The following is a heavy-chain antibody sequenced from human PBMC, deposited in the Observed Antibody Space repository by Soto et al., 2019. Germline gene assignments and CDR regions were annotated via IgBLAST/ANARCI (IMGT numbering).Heavy chain of an antibody. J-gene: IGHJ6*02. CDR3: ADPLLAPTHYDYYDMDV. D-gene: IGHD2-15*01. Sequence: EVQQLESGGGLVQPGGSLRLSCVASGFTFSYYTMSWVRQAPGKGLEWVSGISNSGDTIYYADSVKGRFTISRDNFKNTLYLQINSLRATETAVHYCADPLLAPTHYDYYDMDVWGQGTTVTVSS. V-gene: IGHV3-23*01. CDR2: ISNSGDTI. CDR1: GFTFSYYT.